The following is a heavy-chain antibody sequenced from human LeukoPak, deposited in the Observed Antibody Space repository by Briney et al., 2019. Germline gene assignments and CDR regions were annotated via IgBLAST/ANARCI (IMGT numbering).Heavy chain of an antibody. Sequence: SETLSLTCTVSGGSFSTYYWSWIRQPPGKGLEWIGNIYYSGSTNYNPSLKSRVTISVDTSKNQFSLKLSSVTAADTAVYYCARDEGKWPQFQWAFDIWGQGTMVTVSS. D-gene: IGHD5-24*01. CDR3: ARDEGKWPQFQWAFDI. CDR1: GGSFSTYY. CDR2: IYYSGST. J-gene: IGHJ3*02. V-gene: IGHV4-59*01.